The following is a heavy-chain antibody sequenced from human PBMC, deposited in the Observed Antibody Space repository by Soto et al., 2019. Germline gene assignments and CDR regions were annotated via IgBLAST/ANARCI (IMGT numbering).Heavy chain of an antibody. Sequence: ETLSLACTISGDSVSSNSAAWNWIRQSPSRGLEWLGRTYYRSKWYNDYAVSVKSRITINPDTSKNQFSLQLNSVTPEDTAVYYCAGGEQQLPRGWFDPWGQGTLVTVSS. J-gene: IGHJ5*02. CDR1: GDSVSSNSAA. V-gene: IGHV6-1*01. CDR3: AGGEQQLPRGWFDP. CDR2: TYYRSKWYN. D-gene: IGHD6-13*01.